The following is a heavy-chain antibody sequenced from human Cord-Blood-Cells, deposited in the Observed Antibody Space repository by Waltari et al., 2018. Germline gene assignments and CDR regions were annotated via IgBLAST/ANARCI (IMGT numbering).Heavy chain of an antibody. CDR2: INPTSGGT. J-gene: IGHJ4*02. CDR3: ASDPYGSGIVIDY. V-gene: IGHV1-2*02. D-gene: IGHD3-10*01. CDR1: GYTFTGYY. Sequence: QVQLVQSGAEVKKPGASVKVSCKASGYTFTGYYMHWVRQAPGQGLEWMRWINPTSGGTHYAQKFQGRVTMTRDTSISTAYMELSRLRSDDTAVYYCASDPYGSGIVIDYWGQGTLVTVSS.